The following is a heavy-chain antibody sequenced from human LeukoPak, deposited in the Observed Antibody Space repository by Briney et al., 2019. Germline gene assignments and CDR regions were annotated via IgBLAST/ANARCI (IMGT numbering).Heavy chain of an antibody. CDR2: IYYSGST. Sequence: PSQTLFLTCTVSGGSISSGDYYWSWIRKPPGKGLEWIGYIYYSGSTYYNPSLKSRVTISVDTSKNQFSLKLSSVTAADTAVYYRARVYYYDNSGYGKDYFDYWGQGTLVTVSS. J-gene: IGHJ4*02. CDR1: GGSISSGDYY. D-gene: IGHD3-22*01. V-gene: IGHV4-30-4*01. CDR3: ARVYYYDNSGYGKDYFDY.